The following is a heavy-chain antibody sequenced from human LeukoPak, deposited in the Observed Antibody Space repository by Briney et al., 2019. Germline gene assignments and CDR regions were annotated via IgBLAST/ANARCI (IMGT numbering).Heavy chain of an antibody. J-gene: IGHJ4*02. CDR1: GYTFTSYA. Sequence: GASVKVSCKASGYTFTSYAMNWVRQAPGQGLEWMGRIIPILGIANYAQKFQGRVTITADKSTSTAYMELSSLRSEDTAVYYCARDLYYYDSSGYHYYFDYWGQGTLVTVSS. CDR3: ARDLYYYDSSGYHYYFDY. V-gene: IGHV1-69*04. CDR2: IIPILGIA. D-gene: IGHD3-22*01.